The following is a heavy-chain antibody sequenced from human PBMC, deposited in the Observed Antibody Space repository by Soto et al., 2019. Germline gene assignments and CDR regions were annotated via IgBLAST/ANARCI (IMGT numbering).Heavy chain of an antibody. J-gene: IGHJ4*02. Sequence: ASVKVSCKASGYTFTTFAIHWVRQAPGQPGQRLEWMGWITADNGNTQYSQKFQGRVTMTTDTSTTTAYMELRSLRSDDTAVYYCATGDTIFLDYWGQGTLVTVSS. CDR3: ATGDTIFLDY. D-gene: IGHD3-3*01. V-gene: IGHV1-3*01. CDR1: GYTFTTFA. CDR2: ITADNGNT.